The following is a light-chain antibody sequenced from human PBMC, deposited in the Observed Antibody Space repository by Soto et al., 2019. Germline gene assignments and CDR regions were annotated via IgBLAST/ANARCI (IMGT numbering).Light chain of an antibody. J-gene: IGKJ3*01. CDR3: QQRTDWPL. Sequence: EIVLTQSPGTLSLSPGERATLSCRASQSLSNYLAWYQHKPGQAPRLLIYDASNRATGIPARFSGSGSGTDFTLTISSLEPEDFAVYYCQQRTDWPLFGPGTKVDIK. V-gene: IGKV3-11*01. CDR2: DAS. CDR1: QSLSNY.